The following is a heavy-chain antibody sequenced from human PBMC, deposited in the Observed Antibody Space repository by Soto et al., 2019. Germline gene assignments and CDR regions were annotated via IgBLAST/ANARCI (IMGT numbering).Heavy chain of an antibody. Sequence: GGSLRLSCAASGFTFSSYGMHWVRQAPGKGLEWVAVISYDGSNKYYADSVKGRFTISRDNSKNTLYLQMNSLRAEDTAVYYCAKGYDILTGYPNYFDYWGQGTLVTVSS. CDR3: AKGYDILTGYPNYFDY. D-gene: IGHD3-9*01. CDR1: GFTFSSYG. CDR2: ISYDGSNK. V-gene: IGHV3-30*18. J-gene: IGHJ4*02.